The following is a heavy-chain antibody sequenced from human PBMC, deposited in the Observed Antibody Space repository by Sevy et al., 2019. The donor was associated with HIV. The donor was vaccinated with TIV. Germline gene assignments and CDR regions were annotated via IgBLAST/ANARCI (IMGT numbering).Heavy chain of an antibody. D-gene: IGHD3-22*01. CDR1: GGSISSSNW. Sequence: SETLSLTCAVSGGSISSSNWWSWVRQPPGKGLEWIGEIYHSGSTNYNPSLKSRVTISVDKSKNQFSLKLSSVTAADTAVYYCARDSSSGYYSDAFDIWGQGTMVTVSS. CDR3: ARDSSSGYYSDAFDI. V-gene: IGHV4-4*02. J-gene: IGHJ3*02. CDR2: IYHSGST.